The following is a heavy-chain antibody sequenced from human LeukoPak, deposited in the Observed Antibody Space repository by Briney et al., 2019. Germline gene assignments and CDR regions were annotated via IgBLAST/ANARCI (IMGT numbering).Heavy chain of an antibody. CDR3: ARDLRYCSSASCSENGAFDI. Sequence: GGSLRLSCAASGFTFSSHSMNWVRQAPGEGLEWVSSISSSGSFIYYADSVKGRFTISRDNARNSLFLQMNSLRAEDTAVYYCARDLRYCSSASCSENGAFDIWGQGTMVTVSS. J-gene: IGHJ3*02. D-gene: IGHD2-2*01. V-gene: IGHV3-21*01. CDR1: GFTFSSHS. CDR2: ISSSGSFI.